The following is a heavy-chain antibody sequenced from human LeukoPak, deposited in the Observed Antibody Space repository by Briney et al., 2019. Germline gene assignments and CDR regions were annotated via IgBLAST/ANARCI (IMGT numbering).Heavy chain of an antibody. J-gene: IGHJ6*02. D-gene: IGHD3-3*01. CDR3: ARSCRITIFGVVRRLYYGMDV. CDR2: INPNGGGT. CDR1: GYTFTGYY. Sequence: ASVKVSCKASGYTFTGYYMHWVRQAPGQGLEWMGWINPNGGGTNYAQKFQGWVTMTRDTSISTAYMELSRLRSDDTAVYYCARSCRITIFGVVRRLYYGMDVWAKGPRSPSP. V-gene: IGHV1-2*04.